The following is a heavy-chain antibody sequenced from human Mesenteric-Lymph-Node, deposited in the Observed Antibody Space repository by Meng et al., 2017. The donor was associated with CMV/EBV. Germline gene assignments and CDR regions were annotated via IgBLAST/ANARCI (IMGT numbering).Heavy chain of an antibody. CDR2: IHHSGTM. Sequence: VSGASITSPGYYWSWIRQPPGKGLEWIGYIHHSGTMFYNPSLRSRTSLSVDTSKNQFSLRLDSVTAADTAVYYCARDLDGDYIFDLWGQGTPVTVSS. D-gene: IGHD4-17*01. V-gene: IGHV4-31*02. CDR3: ARDLDGDYIFDL. CDR1: GASITSPGYY. J-gene: IGHJ4*02.